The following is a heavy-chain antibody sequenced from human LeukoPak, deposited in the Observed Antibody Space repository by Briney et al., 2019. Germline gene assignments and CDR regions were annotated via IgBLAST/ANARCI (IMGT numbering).Heavy chain of an antibody. CDR2: ILSPGDK. V-gene: IGHV3-23*01. CDR3: AKRLYSSGWSAFDI. Sequence: GGSLRLSCAASGFTFSDYPMTWVRQAPGKGLEWVSAILSPGDKHYADSVKGRFTISIDNSKNTLYLQMDSLRAEDTAVYYCAKRLYSSGWSAFDIWGQGTMVTVSS. J-gene: IGHJ3*02. D-gene: IGHD6-19*01. CDR1: GFTFSDYP.